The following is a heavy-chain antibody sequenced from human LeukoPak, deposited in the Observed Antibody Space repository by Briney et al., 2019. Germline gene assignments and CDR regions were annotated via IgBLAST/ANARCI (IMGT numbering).Heavy chain of an antibody. CDR2: IKQDGSEK. CDR1: GFTFSGYW. CDR3: ASKLPGEGYFDY. D-gene: IGHD1-7*01. J-gene: IGHJ4*02. V-gene: IGHV3-7*01. Sequence: GGSLRLSCAASGFTFSGYWMSWVRQAPGKGLEWVANIKQDGSEKYYVDSVKGRFTISRDNAKNSLYLQMNSLRAEDTAVYYCASKLPGEGYFDYWGQGTLVTVSS.